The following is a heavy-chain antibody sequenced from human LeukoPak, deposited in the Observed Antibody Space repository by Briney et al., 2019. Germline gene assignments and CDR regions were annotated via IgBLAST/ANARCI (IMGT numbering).Heavy chain of an antibody. Sequence: SETLSLTCTVSGGYISSYYWSWIRQPPGKGLEWIGYIYYSGSTNYNPSLKSRVTISVDRSKNRFFLNLSSVTAADTAVYYCARDYGDYGGWFDPWGQGTLVTVSS. V-gene: IGHV4-59*01. J-gene: IGHJ5*02. D-gene: IGHD4-17*01. CDR1: GGYISSYY. CDR3: ARDYGDYGGWFDP. CDR2: IYYSGST.